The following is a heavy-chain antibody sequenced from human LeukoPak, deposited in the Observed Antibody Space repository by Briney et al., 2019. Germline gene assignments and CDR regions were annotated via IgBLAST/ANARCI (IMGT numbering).Heavy chain of an antibody. J-gene: IGHJ4*02. V-gene: IGHV4-59*08. CDR1: GGSISSYY. Sequence: SETLSLTCTVSGGSISSYYWSWIRQPPGKGLEWIGYIYYSGSTNYNPSLKSRVTISVDTSKNQFSLKLSSVTAADTAVYYCARAVRGVVVADYFDYWGQGTLVTVSS. CDR3: ARAVRGVVVADYFDY. CDR2: IYYSGST. D-gene: IGHD2-15*01.